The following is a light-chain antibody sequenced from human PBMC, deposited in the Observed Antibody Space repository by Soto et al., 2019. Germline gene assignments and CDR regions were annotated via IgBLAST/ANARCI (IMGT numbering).Light chain of an antibody. CDR1: QSLLHSNGYNY. J-gene: IGKJ3*01. V-gene: IGKV2-28*01. CDR2: SGS. Sequence: EIVMTQSPLSLPVTPGEPASISCKSSQSLLHSNGYNYLDWYLQKPGQSPQLLIYSGSNRASGVPDAFSGSGSGTDITLKISRVEAEDVAVYYCMQALQAPFTFGPGTKVDIK. CDR3: MQALQAPFT.